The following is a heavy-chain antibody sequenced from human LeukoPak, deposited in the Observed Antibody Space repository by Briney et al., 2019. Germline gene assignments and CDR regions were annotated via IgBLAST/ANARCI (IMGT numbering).Heavy chain of an antibody. V-gene: IGHV4-38-2*02. CDR1: GSSITSTYY. J-gene: IGHJ4*02. CDR3: ARVLHAPKFIDS. CDR2: VFQLQTVRS. D-gene: IGHD2-8*01. Sequence: PSETLSLTCTVSGSSITSTYYWAWFRQPPGKGLEWIATVFQLQTVRSFYNKSLESRVTMSLDTSQNQFSLNLTPVTAADTALYFCARVLHAPKFIDSWGQGTLVTVSS.